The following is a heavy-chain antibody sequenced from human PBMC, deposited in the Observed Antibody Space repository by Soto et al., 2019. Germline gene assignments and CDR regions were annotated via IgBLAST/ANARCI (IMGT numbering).Heavy chain of an antibody. CDR2: IYPGDSDT. D-gene: IGHD5-18*01. V-gene: IGHV5-51*01. Sequence: GESLKISCRGSGYSFVSYWIAWVRQMPGKGLEWMGSIYPGDSDTTYSPSIQGQVTISADKSSTTVYLQWNTLKASDTAMYYCAKTDGYEVEYWGQGTQVTVSS. J-gene: IGHJ4*02. CDR3: AKTDGYEVEY. CDR1: GYSFVSYW.